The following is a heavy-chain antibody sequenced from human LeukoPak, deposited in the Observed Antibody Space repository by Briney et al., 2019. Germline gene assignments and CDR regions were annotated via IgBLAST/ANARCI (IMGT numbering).Heavy chain of an antibody. CDR2: IYYSGST. Sequence: SETLSLTCTVSGSSISSYYWSWIRQPPGKGLEWIGYIYYSGSTNYNPSLKSRVTISVDTSKNQFSLKLSSVTAADTAVYYCARAPTMVRGVPFDYWGQGTLVTVSS. CDR3: ARAPTMVRGVPFDY. CDR1: GSSISSYY. V-gene: IGHV4-59*01. J-gene: IGHJ4*02. D-gene: IGHD3-10*01.